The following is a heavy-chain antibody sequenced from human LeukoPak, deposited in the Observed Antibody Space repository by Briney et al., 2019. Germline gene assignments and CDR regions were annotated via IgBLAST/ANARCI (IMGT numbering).Heavy chain of an antibody. V-gene: IGHV4-31*11. Sequence: SETLSLTCAVYGGSFSGYYWSWIRQHPGKGLEWIGYIYYSGSIYYNPSLKSRVTISVDTSKNQFSLKLSSVTAADTAVYYCARGAHSGYPNNWFDPWGQGTLVTVSS. CDR3: ARGAHSGYPNNWFDP. J-gene: IGHJ5*02. CDR1: GGSFSGYY. CDR2: IYYSGSI. D-gene: IGHD3-22*01.